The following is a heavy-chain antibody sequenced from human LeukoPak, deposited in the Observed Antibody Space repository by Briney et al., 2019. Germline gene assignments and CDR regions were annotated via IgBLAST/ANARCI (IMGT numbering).Heavy chain of an antibody. V-gene: IGHV3-23*01. CDR3: ARDLEVYYDFWSGYSYGMDV. D-gene: IGHD3-3*01. CDR2: ISGSGGST. CDR1: GFTFSSYA. J-gene: IGHJ6*02. Sequence: GGSLRLSCAASGFTFSSYAMSWVRQAPGKGLEWVSAISGSGGSTYYADSVKGRFTISRDNAKNSLYLQMNSLRAEDTAVYYCARDLEVYYDFWSGYSYGMDVWGQGTTVTVSS.